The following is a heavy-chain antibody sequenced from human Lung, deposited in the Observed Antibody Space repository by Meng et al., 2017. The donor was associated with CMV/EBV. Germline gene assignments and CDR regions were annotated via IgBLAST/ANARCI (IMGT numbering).Heavy chain of an antibody. D-gene: IGHD1-26*01. J-gene: IGHJ4*02. CDR3: ARIVGGSYYGD. CDR2: IDWDDDK. CDR1: GFSLSTSGMR. Sequence: GXXLVXPTQTLTLTCTFSGFSLSTSGMRVRWIRQPPGKALEWLARIDWDDDKFYSTSLKTRLTISKDTSKNQVVLTMTNMDSVDTATYYCARIVGGSYYGDWXQGTLVTVSS. V-gene: IGHV2-70D*14.